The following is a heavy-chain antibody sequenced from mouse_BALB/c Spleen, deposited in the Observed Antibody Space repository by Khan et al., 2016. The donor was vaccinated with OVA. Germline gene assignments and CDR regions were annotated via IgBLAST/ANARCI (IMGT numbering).Heavy chain of an antibody. CDR2: ISTGGHYT. V-gene: IGHV5-9-3*01. D-gene: IGHD2-2*01. CDR1: GFTFSSFA. Sequence: EVELVESGGGVVKPGGSLKLSCSASGFTFSSFAMSWVRQTPEKRLEWVATISTGGHYTFYADSVKGRFTISRDNARNTLYLQMSSLRSEDTAMYYCARSLVDYYAMDYWGQGTSVTVSS. J-gene: IGHJ4*01. CDR3: ARSLVDYYAMDY.